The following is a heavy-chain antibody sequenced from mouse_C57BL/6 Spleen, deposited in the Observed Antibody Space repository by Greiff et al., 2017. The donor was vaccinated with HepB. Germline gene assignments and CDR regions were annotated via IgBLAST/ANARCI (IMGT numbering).Heavy chain of an antibody. V-gene: IGHV1-53*01. J-gene: IGHJ3*01. CDR2: INPSNGGT. Sequence: VQLQQSGTELVKPGASVKLSCKASGYTFTSYWMHWVKQRPGQGLEWIGNINPSNGGTNYNEKFKSKATLTVDKSSSTAYMQLSSLTSEDSAVYYCARFKVGDGGTWFAYWGQGTLVTVSA. D-gene: IGHD2-13*01. CDR1: GYTFTSYW. CDR3: ARFKVGDGGTWFAY.